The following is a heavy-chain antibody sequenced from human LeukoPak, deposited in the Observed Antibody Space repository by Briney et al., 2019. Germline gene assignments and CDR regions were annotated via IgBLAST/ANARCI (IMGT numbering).Heavy chain of an antibody. CDR3: ARDPLPSSIPFDY. J-gene: IGHJ4*02. CDR2: ISSSSSYI. V-gene: IGHV3-21*01. D-gene: IGHD2-21*01. Sequence: PGGSLRLSCAASGFTFSSYSMNWVRQAPGKGLEWVSSISSSSSYIYYADPVKGRFTISRDNAKNSLYLQMNSLRAEDTAVYYCARDPLPSSIPFDYWGQGTLVTVSS. CDR1: GFTFSSYS.